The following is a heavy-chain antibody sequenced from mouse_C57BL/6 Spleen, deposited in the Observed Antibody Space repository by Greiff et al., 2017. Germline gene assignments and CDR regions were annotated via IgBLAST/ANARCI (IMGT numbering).Heavy chain of an antibody. CDR2: IDPSDSYT. V-gene: IGHV1-69*01. CDR3: ARGGDGYDGGGAYYFDY. J-gene: IGHJ2*01. CDR1: GYTFTSYW. D-gene: IGHD2-2*01. Sequence: QVQLQQPGAELVMPGASVKLSCKASGYTFTSYWMHWVKQRPGQGLEWIGEIDPSDSYTNYNQKFKGKSTLTVDKSSSTAYMQRSSLTSEDSAVYYGARGGDGYDGGGAYYFDYWGQGTTLTVSS.